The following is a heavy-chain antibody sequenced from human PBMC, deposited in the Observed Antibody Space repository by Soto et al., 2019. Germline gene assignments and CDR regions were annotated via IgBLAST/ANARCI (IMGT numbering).Heavy chain of an antibody. CDR3: ARDPTRYCSGGSCYYYYYYGMDV. J-gene: IGHJ6*02. D-gene: IGHD2-15*01. Sequence: QVQLVESGGGVVQPGRSLRLSCAACGFTFSSYAMHWVRQAPGKGLEWVAVISYDGSNKYYADSVKGRFTISRDNSKNKLYLQMNSLSAEDTAVYYCARDPTRYCSGGSCYYYYYYGMDVWGQGTTVTVSS. V-gene: IGHV3-30-3*01. CDR2: ISYDGSNK. CDR1: GFTFSSYA.